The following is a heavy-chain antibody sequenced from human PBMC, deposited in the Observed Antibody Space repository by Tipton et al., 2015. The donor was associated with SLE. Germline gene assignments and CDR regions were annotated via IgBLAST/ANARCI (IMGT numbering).Heavy chain of an antibody. CDR3: ARGRNSYGSGSYNTPLGY. CDR1: GGSISSGDYY. Sequence: LRLSCTVSGGSISSGDYYWSWIRQPPGKGLEWIGEINHSGSTNYNPSLKSRVTISVDASKNQFSLKLSSVTAADTAVYYCARGRNSYGSGSYNTPLGYWGQGTLVTVSS. J-gene: IGHJ4*02. CDR2: INHSGST. V-gene: IGHV4-30-4*01. D-gene: IGHD3-10*01.